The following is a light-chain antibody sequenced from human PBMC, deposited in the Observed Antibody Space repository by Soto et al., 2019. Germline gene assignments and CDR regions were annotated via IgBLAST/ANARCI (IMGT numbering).Light chain of an antibody. V-gene: IGLV2-14*01. CDR1: SSDVGGYNY. Sequence: QSALTQPASVSGSPGQSITISCTGTSSDVGGYNYVSWYQQHPGKAPKLMIYEVSNRPSGVSNRFSGSKSGNTASLTISGLQAEDEADYSCSSYTSSSTLHYVFGTGTKLTVL. CDR2: EVS. J-gene: IGLJ1*01. CDR3: SSYTSSSTLHYV.